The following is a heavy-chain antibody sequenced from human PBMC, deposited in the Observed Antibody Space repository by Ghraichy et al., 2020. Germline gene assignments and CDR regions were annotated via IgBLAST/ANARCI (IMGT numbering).Heavy chain of an antibody. CDR2: VYYIGST. CDR3: ARETQAGYFDY. CDR1: GGSISNYY. V-gene: IGHV4-59*01. J-gene: IGHJ4*02. Sequence: PETLSLTCTVSGGSISNYYWSWVRQPPGKGLEWIGYVYYIGSTNYSPSLKSRVTISLDTSRTQFSLRLSSVTAADTAVCYCARETQAGYFDYWGRGTLVTVSS.